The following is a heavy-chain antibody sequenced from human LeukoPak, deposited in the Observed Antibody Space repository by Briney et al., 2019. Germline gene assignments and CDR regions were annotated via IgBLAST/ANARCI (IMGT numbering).Heavy chain of an antibody. Sequence: SETLSLTCTVSGGSISSYYWSWIRQPPGKGLEWIGYIYYSGSTNYNPSLKSRVTISVDTSKNQFSLKLSSVTAADTAVYYCARGRGKVYWGQGTLVTVSS. J-gene: IGHJ4*02. CDR2: IYYSGST. CDR1: GGSISSYY. V-gene: IGHV4-59*12. CDR3: ARGRGKVY.